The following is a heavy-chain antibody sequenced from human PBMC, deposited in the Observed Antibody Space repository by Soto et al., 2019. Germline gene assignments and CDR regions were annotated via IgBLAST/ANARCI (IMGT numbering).Heavy chain of an antibody. CDR2: IYYSGST. V-gene: IGHV4-59*01. Sequence: SETLSLTCTVSGGSISSYYWSWIRQPPGKGLEKIEYIYYSGSTNYNPSHKSRVSISVDTSKNQFSLKLSSVTAADTAVYYCARDVRVYGMDVWGQGTTVT. CDR1: GGSISSYY. J-gene: IGHJ6*02. CDR3: ARDVRVYGMDV.